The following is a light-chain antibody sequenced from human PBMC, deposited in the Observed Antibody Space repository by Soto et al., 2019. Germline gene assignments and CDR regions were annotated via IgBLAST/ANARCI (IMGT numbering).Light chain of an antibody. CDR3: QLYHSFSIT. Sequence: DIQMTQSTYTLSASVGDRVTITCRASQNISIWLAWYQQRPGRAPRLLIYDSSSLESGVPSTFSGSGSGTEFSLTISYLRPDDFATYYCQLYHSFSITFGQGTRLEIK. CDR2: DSS. J-gene: IGKJ5*01. CDR1: QNISIW. V-gene: IGKV1-5*01.